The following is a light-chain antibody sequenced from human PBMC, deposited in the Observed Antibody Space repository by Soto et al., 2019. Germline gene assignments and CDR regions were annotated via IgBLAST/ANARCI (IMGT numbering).Light chain of an antibody. V-gene: IGKV1-5*01. J-gene: IGKJ5*01. CDR1: HNIYSW. Sequence: DIQMTQSPSTLSASVGDRVSITFRASHNIYSWLAWYQQKPGKAPKLLIHEASILQGGVSSRFSGSGSGTDFSLTITGLQPEDFATYHCQQNNSIPITFGQGTRLEI. CDR2: EAS. CDR3: QQNNSIPIT.